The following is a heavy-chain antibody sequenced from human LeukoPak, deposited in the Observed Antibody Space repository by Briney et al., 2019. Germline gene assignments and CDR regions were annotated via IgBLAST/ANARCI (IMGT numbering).Heavy chain of an antibody. Sequence: ASVKVSCKASGYTFTSYDINWVRQATGQGLEWMGWMNPNSANTGCAQKFQGRVTMTRNTSISTAYMELSSLRSEDTAVYYCARLYSYGLEDYWGQGTLVTVSS. CDR1: GYTFTSYD. CDR2: MNPNSANT. D-gene: IGHD5-18*01. CDR3: ARLYSYGLEDY. J-gene: IGHJ4*02. V-gene: IGHV1-8*01.